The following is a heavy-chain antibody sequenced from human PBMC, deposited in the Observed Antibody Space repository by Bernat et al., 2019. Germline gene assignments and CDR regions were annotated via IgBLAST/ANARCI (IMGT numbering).Heavy chain of an antibody. CDR2: ISSSSNTI. D-gene: IGHD6-13*01. Sequence: EVQLVESGGGLVQPGGSLRLSCAASGFTFSSYRMNWVRQAPGKGLEWVSYISSSSNTIYYADSVKGRFTISRDNAKNSLYLQMNSLRAEDTAVYYCARESSTSWYGYYGMDVWGQGTTVTVSS. CDR3: ARESSTSWYGYYGMDV. CDR1: GFTFSSYR. V-gene: IGHV3-48*01. J-gene: IGHJ6*02.